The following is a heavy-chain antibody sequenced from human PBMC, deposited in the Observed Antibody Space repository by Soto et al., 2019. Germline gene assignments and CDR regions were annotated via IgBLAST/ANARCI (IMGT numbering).Heavy chain of an antibody. J-gene: IGHJ5*02. V-gene: IGHV4-31*03. CDR1: GGSISSGDYY. CDR3: ARWWSGSRQGFDP. CDR2: LYYSGST. Sequence: QVQLQESGPGLVKPSQTLSLTCTVSGGSISSGDYYWSWIRQHPGKGLEGIGYLYYSGSTYYNPALKIRVTISVATSTTQFSLKLSSVTAADTAVYYCARWWSGSRQGFDPWGQGTLVTVSS. D-gene: IGHD3-3*01.